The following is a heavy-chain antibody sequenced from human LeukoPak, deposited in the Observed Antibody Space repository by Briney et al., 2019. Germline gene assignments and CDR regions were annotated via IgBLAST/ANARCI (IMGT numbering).Heavy chain of an antibody. V-gene: IGHV1-2*02. CDR2: INPNSGGT. Sequence: ASVKVSCKASGYTFTNYGISWVRQAPGQGLEWMGWINPNSGGTNYAQKFQGRVTMARDTSISTGYMELSWLRSDDTAVYYCAACSGTSCYGEDAFDIWGQGTMVTVSS. J-gene: IGHJ3*02. CDR3: AACSGTSCYGEDAFDI. CDR1: GYTFTNYG. D-gene: IGHD2-2*01.